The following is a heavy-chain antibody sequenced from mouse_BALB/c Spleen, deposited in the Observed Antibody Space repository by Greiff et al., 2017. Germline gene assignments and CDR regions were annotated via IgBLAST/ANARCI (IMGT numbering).Heavy chain of an antibody. Sequence: VQLQQSGPELVKPGASVKMSCKASGYTFTSYVMHWVKQKPGQGLEWIGYINPYNDGTKYNEKFKGKATLTVDKSSSTAYMQLSSLTSEDSAVYYCARGYGNYGAWFAYWGQGTLVTVSA. D-gene: IGHD2-1*01. CDR2: INPYNDGT. V-gene: IGHV1-14*01. CDR1: GYTFTSYV. J-gene: IGHJ3*01. CDR3: ARGYGNYGAWFAY.